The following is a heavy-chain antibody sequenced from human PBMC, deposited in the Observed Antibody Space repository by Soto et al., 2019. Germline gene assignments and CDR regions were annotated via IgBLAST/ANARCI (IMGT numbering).Heavy chain of an antibody. J-gene: IGHJ5*02. CDR1: GGTFSSYA. Sequence: QVQLVQSGAEVKKPGSSVKVSCKASGGTFSSYAISWVRQAPGQGLEWMGGIIPIFGTANYAQKFQGRVTITADESTSTDYMELSSLRSEDTAVYYCASLRAGVAGRWFDPWGQGTLVTVSS. CDR2: IIPIFGTA. CDR3: ASLRAGVAGRWFDP. D-gene: IGHD2-15*01. V-gene: IGHV1-69*12.